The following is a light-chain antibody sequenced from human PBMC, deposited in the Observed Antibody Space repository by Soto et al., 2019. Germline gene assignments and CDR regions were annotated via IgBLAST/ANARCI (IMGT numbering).Light chain of an antibody. CDR3: SSYKSSSTLGV. Sequence: QSALTQPASVSGSPGQSITISCTGTSSDVGGYNYVSWYQQHPGKAPKLMIYDVSNRPSGVSNRFSGSKSGNTASLTISGPRAEDGADYYGSSYKSSSTLGVFGTGTRVTVL. CDR1: SSDVGGYNY. CDR2: DVS. J-gene: IGLJ1*01. V-gene: IGLV2-14*01.